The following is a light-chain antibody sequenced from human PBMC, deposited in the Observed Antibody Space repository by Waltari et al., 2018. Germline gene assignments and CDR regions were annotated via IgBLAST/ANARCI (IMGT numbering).Light chain of an antibody. CDR1: NSHVGTYNY. J-gene: IGLJ2*01. CDR2: EVN. CDR3: SSYAGSNTLV. V-gene: IGLV2-8*01. Sequence: SALTPPPSASGSPGPSVTIPCPCTNSHVGTYNYVPWFQQHPGRAPKRLIYEVNKRPSGVPDRFSGSKADNRASLTVSGLQADDEAVYHCSSYAGSNTLVFGGGTKLTVL.